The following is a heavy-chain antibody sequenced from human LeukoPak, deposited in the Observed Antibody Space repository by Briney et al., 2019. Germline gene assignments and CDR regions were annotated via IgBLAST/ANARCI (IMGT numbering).Heavy chain of an antibody. Sequence: GASVKVSCKASGGTFSSYAISWVRQAPGQGLEWMGGIIPIFGTANYAQKFQGRVTITADESTSTAYMELSSLRFEDTAVYYCARVQIRTMVRVEGVDFDYWGQGTLVTVSS. D-gene: IGHD3-10*01. CDR1: GGTFSSYA. CDR2: IIPIFGTA. V-gene: IGHV1-69*01. J-gene: IGHJ4*02. CDR3: ARVQIRTMVRVEGVDFDY.